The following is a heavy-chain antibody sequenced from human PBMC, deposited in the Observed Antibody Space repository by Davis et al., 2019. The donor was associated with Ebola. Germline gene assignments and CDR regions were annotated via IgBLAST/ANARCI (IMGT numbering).Heavy chain of an antibody. CDR1: GFTFSSYS. CDR3: ARGPIVVATKTMDV. J-gene: IGHJ6*02. V-gene: IGHV3-30*03. Sequence: PGGSLRLSCAASGFTFSSYSMNWVRQAPGKGLEWVAVISYDGSNKYYADSVKGRFTISRDNSKNTLYLQMNSLRAEDTAVYYCARGPIVVATKTMDVWGQGTTVTVSS. CDR2: ISYDGSNK. D-gene: IGHD2-2*01.